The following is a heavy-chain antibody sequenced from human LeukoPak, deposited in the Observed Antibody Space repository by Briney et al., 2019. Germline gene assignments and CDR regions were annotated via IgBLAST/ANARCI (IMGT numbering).Heavy chain of an antibody. CDR2: INWNGGST. V-gene: IGHV3-20*04. J-gene: IGHJ4*02. CDR3: AKGEKKWLARQPNY. CDR1: GFTFDDYG. D-gene: IGHD6-19*01. Sequence: PGGSLRLSCAASGFTFDDYGMSWVRHAPGKGLEWVSGINWNGGSTGYADSVKGRFTISRDNAKNSLYLHMNSLKTEDTALYYCAKGEKKWLARQPNYWGQGTLVTVSS.